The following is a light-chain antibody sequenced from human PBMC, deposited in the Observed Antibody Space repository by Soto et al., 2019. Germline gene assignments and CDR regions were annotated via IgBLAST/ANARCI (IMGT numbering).Light chain of an antibody. CDR1: SSDVGGYNY. Sequence: QSALTQPASVSGSPGQSITISCTGTSSDVGGYNYVSWYQQHPGKAPKLMIYEVSNRPSGVSNRFSGSKSGNTASLTISGLQAEDEADYYCSSYTSSITYVFGTETKVTVL. CDR3: SSYTSSITYV. V-gene: IGLV2-14*01. CDR2: EVS. J-gene: IGLJ1*01.